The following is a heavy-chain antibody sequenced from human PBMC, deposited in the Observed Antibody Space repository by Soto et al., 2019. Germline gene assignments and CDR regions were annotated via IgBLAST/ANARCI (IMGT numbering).Heavy chain of an antibody. CDR1: GYTFTGYY. D-gene: IGHD3-22*01. CDR3: ASTYYYDSSGYYLAVY. CDR2: INPNSGGT. J-gene: IGHJ4*02. Sequence: RVSVNVSFTASGYTFTGYYMHWVRQAPGQGLEWMGWINPNSGGTNYAQKFQGRVTMTRDTSISTAYMELSRLRSDDTAVYYCASTYYYDSSGYYLAVYWGQGTLVTVSS. V-gene: IGHV1-2*02.